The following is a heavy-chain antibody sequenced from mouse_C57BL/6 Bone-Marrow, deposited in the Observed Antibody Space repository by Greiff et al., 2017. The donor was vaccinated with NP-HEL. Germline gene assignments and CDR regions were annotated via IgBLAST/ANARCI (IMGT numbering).Heavy chain of an antibody. CDR3: TRGPNWAYFDY. J-gene: IGHJ2*01. D-gene: IGHD4-1*01. Sequence: VQLQQSGTVLARPGASVKMSCKTSGYTFTSYWMHWVKQRPGQGLEWIGAIYPGNSDTSSNQKFKGKAKLTAVTSASTAYMELSSLTNEDSAVYYCTRGPNWAYFDYWGQGTTLTVSS. CDR2: IYPGNSDT. CDR1: GYTFTSYW. V-gene: IGHV1-5*01.